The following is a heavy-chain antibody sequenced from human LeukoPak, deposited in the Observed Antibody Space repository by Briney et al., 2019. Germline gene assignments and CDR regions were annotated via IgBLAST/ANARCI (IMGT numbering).Heavy chain of an antibody. CDR1: GFTFSDYY. CDR2: ISSSGSTM. V-gene: IGHV3-11*01. D-gene: IGHD2-2*01. J-gene: IGHJ4*02. Sequence: GGSLRLSCAASGFTFSDYYMSWIRQAPGKGLEWVSYISSSGSTMYYADSVKGRFTISRDNAKNSLYLQMNSLRAEDTAVYYCARGACSSTSCPPAYWGQGTLVTVSS. CDR3: ARGACSSTSCPPAY.